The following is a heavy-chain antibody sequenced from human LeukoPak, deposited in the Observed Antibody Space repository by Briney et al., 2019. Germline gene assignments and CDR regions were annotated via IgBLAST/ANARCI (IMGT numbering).Heavy chain of an antibody. V-gene: IGHV1-2*02. Sequence: ASVKVSCKASGYRFTVNYIHWVRQAPRQGLEWMGCIDPNSGVSKSAQKFQGRVTMTRDTSLTTVYMELSRLTSDDTAVYYCARDAGRLATAVSGTNPLDYWGQGTLVTVSS. CDR2: IDPNSGVS. CDR3: ARDAGRLATAVSGTNPLDY. CDR1: GYRFTVNY. J-gene: IGHJ4*02. D-gene: IGHD6-19*01.